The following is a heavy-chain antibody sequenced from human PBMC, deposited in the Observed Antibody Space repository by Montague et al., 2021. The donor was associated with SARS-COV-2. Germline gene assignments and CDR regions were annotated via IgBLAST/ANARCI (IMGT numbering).Heavy chain of an antibody. CDR1: GYTLTELS. Sequence: SVRVSCKVSGYTLTELSMHWVRQAPGKGLEWMGGFDPEDGETIYAQKFQGRVTMTEDTSTDTAYMELSSLRSEDTAVYYCATTRDVVTARGYMDVWGKGTTVIVTS. J-gene: IGHJ6*03. V-gene: IGHV1-24*01. D-gene: IGHD5-18*01. CDR3: ATTRDVVTARGYMDV. CDR2: FDPEDGET.